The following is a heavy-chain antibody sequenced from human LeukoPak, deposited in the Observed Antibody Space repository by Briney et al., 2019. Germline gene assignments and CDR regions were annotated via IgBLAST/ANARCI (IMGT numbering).Heavy chain of an antibody. V-gene: IGHV1-18*01. CDR1: VYTFTSYG. J-gene: IGHJ4*02. Sequence: ASVKVSCKASVYTFTSYGISGVRQARGQGLDGMGWISAYNGNTNYAQKLKGRVTMTTDTSTSTAYMELRSLRSDDTAVYYCARDTVTTVTTRGPFDYWGQGTLVTVSS. CDR3: ARDTVTTVTTRGPFDY. D-gene: IGHD4-17*01. CDR2: ISAYNGNT.